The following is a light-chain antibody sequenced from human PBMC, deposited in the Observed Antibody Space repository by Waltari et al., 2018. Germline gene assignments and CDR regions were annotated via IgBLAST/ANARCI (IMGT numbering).Light chain of an antibody. CDR1: QSVLYSSDNRNY. CDR2: WAS. CDR3: QQYYITPLS. J-gene: IGKJ4*01. V-gene: IGKV4-1*01. Sequence: DIVMTQSPDSLAVALGESATIHCKSRQSVLYSSDNRNYLAWYQQKPGQPPNLLIYWASTRESGVPDRFSGSGSGTDFTLTISSLQAEDVAVYYCQQYYITPLSFGGGTKVEIK.